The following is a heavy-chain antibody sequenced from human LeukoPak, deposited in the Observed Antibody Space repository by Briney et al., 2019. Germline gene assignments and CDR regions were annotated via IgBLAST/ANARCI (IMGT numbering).Heavy chain of an antibody. CDR1: GFTFSSYA. CDR2: ISGSGGST. V-gene: IGHV3-23*01. D-gene: IGHD6-6*01. J-gene: IGHJ4*02. CDR3: AKRIQYSSSSAYFDY. Sequence: GGSLRLPCAASGFTFSSYAMSWVRQAPGKGLEWVSAISGSGGSTYYADSVKGRFTISRDNSKNTLYLQMNSLRAGDTAIYYCAKRIQYSSSSAYFDYWGQGTLVTVSS.